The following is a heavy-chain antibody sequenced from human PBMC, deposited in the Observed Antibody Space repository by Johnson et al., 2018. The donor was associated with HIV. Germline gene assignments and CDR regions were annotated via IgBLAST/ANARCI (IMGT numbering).Heavy chain of an antibody. CDR1: GFTFSNAW. CDR2: IKSNTDGGTT. CDR3: TTVPSMIVVLVTQDAFDI. D-gene: IGHD3/OR15-3a*01. J-gene: IGHJ3*02. V-gene: IGHV3-15*01. Sequence: VQLMESGGGLVKPGGSLRLSCAASGFTFSNAWMNWVRQAPGKGLEWVGRIKSNTDGGTTDYAAPVKGRFTISRDDSKNTLYLQMNSLKTEDTAVYYCTTVPSMIVVLVTQDAFDIWGQGTMVTVSS.